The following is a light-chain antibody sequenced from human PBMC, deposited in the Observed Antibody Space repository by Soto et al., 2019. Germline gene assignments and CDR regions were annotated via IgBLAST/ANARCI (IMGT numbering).Light chain of an antibody. J-gene: IGLJ1*01. V-gene: IGLV2-11*01. CDR3: CSYAGSYTVYV. Sequence: HSALTQPRSVSGSPGQSVTISCTGTSSDVGGYNYVSWYQQHPGKAPKLMIYDVSKRPSGVPDRFSGYKSGNTASLTISGLQAEDEADYYCCSYAGSYTVYVFGTGTKLTVL. CDR1: SSDVGGYNY. CDR2: DVS.